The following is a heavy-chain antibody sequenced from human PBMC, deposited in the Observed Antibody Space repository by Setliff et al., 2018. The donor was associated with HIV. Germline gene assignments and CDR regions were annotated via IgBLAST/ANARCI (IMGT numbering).Heavy chain of an antibody. CDR3: ARALAVTHWGYFDY. D-gene: IGHD7-27*01. J-gene: IGHJ4*02. CDR2: IYYGGST. CDR1: GDSISSSSYY. Sequence: SETLSLTCTVSGDSISSSSYYWGWLRQPPGKGLEWIGTIYYGGSTCYDESLKSRVTISLDTSKNQFSLKLKSVTATDTAVYYCARALAVTHWGYFDYWGQGTLVTVSS. V-gene: IGHV4-39*01.